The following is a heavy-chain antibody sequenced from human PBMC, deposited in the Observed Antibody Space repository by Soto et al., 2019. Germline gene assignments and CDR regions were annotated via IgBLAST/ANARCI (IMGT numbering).Heavy chain of an antibody. CDR2: FYPEDSDT. CDR3: ARGGYYDYFHRGFDP. CDR1: GDSFGSYC. D-gene: IGHD3-3*01. Sequence: GESLKISCKGFGDSFGSYCIAWGRQVPGKGLECMGIFYPEDSDTRYSPSFQGQVTISADESIRTAYLQWSRLKASDTAIYYCARGGYYDYFHRGFDPWGQGTQVTVSS. J-gene: IGHJ5*02. V-gene: IGHV5-51*01.